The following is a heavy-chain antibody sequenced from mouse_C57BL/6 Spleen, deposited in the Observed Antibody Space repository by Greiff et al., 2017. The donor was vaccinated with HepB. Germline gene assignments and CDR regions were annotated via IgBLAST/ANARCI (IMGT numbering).Heavy chain of an antibody. CDR1: GYTFTSYW. V-gene: IGHV1-50*01. J-gene: IGHJ2*01. CDR3: ARFPDFDY. Sequence: QVQLQQPGAELVKPGASVKLSCKASGYTFTSYWMQWVKQRPGQGLEWIGEIDPSDSYTNYNQKFKGKATLTVDTSSSTAYMQLSSLTSEDSAVYYCARFPDFDYWGQGTTLTVSS. CDR2: IDPSDSYT.